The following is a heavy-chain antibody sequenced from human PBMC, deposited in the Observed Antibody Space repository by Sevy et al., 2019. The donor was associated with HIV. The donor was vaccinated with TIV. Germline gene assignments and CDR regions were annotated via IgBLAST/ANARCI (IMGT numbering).Heavy chain of an antibody. CDR1: GGSISSYY. V-gene: IGHV4-59*01. Sequence: SETLSLTCTVSGGSISSYYWSWIRQPPGKGLEWIGYIYYSGSTNYNPSLKSRVTISVDTSKNQFSLKLSSVTAADTAVYYCAGERGGGYSGYDLGAFDIWGQGTMVTVSS. CDR3: AGERGGGYSGYDLGAFDI. J-gene: IGHJ3*02. D-gene: IGHD5-12*01. CDR2: IYYSGST.